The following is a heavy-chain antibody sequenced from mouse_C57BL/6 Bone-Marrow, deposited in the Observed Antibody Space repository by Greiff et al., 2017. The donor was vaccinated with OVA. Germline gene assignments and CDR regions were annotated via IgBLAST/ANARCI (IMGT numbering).Heavy chain of an antibody. Sequence: EVKLVESGGGLVQSGRSLRLSCATSGFTFSDFYMEWVRQAPGKGLEWIAASRNKANDYTTEYSASVKGRFIVSRDTSQSILYLQMNALRAEDTAIYYCARDAGDYPSAYWGQGTLVTVSA. CDR2: SRNKANDYTT. D-gene: IGHD2-4*01. CDR1: GFTFSDFY. J-gene: IGHJ3*01. CDR3: ARDAGDYPSAY. V-gene: IGHV7-1*01.